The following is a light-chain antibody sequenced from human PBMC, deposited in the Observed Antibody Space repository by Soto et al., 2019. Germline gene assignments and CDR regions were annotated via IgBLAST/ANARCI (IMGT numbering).Light chain of an antibody. CDR3: MQALQTPFT. J-gene: IGKJ3*01. CDR2: LGS. CDR1: QSLLHSNGYNY. V-gene: IGKV2-28*01. Sequence: DIVMTQSPLSLPVTPGEPASISCRSSQSLLHSNGYNYLDWYLQKPGQSPQLLIYLGSNRASGVXDXXIGSGSGTDFTLKISRVEAEDVGVYYCMQALQTPFTFGPGTKVDIK.